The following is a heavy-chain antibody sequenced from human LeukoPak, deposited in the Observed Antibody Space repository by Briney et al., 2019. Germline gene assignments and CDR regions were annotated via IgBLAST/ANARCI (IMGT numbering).Heavy chain of an antibody. CDR2: IRVTGDIT. V-gene: IGHV3-23*01. CDR1: GFTFSNYA. CDR3: ARASVAPGTAYYYMDV. J-gene: IGHJ6*03. Sequence: GGSLRLSCAASGFTFSNYAFSWVRQAPGLGLEWISAIRVTGDITYYADSVKGRFTISRDNPKNTLYLHLSSLRAGDTAVYYCARASVAPGTAYYYMDVWGTGTAVTVSS. D-gene: IGHD6-13*01.